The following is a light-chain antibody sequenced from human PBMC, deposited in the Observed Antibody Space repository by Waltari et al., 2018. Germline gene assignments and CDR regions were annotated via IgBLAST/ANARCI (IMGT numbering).Light chain of an antibody. CDR2: DVS. CDR3: SSYTSSSTIV. CDR1: SSDIGGYNY. J-gene: IGLJ2*01. Sequence: QSALTQPASVSGSPGQSITISCTGTSSDIGGYNYVSWYQQHPGKATKLIIYDVSDRPSGVSNRFSGSKSGNSASLTISGLQAEDEADYYCSSYTSSSTIVFGGGTKLTVL. V-gene: IGLV2-14*03.